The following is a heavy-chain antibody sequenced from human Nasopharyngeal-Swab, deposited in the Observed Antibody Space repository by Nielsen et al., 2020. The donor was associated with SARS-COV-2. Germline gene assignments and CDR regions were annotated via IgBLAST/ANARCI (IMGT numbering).Heavy chain of an antibody. CDR2: ISDDSGAK. CDR1: GFTFTDYV. J-gene: IGHJ4*02. D-gene: IGHD3-22*01. Sequence: GESLKISCAASGFTFTDYVMNWARRAPGKGLEWLSSISDDSGAKYHADSVKGRFTISRDNAKNSLFLEMNSLRAEDTAVYYCLRGDSRDYWGPGTLVSVSS. V-gene: IGHV3-21*01. CDR3: LRGDSRDY.